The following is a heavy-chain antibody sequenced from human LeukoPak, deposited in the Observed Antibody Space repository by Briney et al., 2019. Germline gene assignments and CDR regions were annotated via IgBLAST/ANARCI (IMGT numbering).Heavy chain of an antibody. D-gene: IGHD6-19*01. CDR3: ASGFFVLNSGWPFDF. Sequence: SVKVSCKASGGTFSSYDINWVRQAPGQGLEWMGGIIPIFGTSNYAQKFQGRITITADKSTSTAFMELSSLRFEDTAVYYCASGFFVLNSGWPFDFWGQGTLVTVSS. CDR1: GGTFSSYD. V-gene: IGHV1-69*06. J-gene: IGHJ4*02. CDR2: IIPIFGTS.